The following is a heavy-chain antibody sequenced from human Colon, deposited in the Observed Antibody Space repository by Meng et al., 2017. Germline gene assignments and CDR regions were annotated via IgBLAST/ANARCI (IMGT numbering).Heavy chain of an antibody. CDR3: AREGSDSYIDF. CDR2: SNTKTGKP. V-gene: IGHV7-4-1*02. CDR1: GYLFSYFA. D-gene: IGHD1-26*01. J-gene: IGHJ4*02. Sequence: QVHMVQSDSEVKKPGASVKITCKTSGYLFSYFAMNWVRQAPGRGLEWMGWSNTKTGKPTYGQAFTGRFVFSLDTSISTAYLQINDLQPDDTAVYYCAREGSDSYIDFWGQGTLVTVSS.